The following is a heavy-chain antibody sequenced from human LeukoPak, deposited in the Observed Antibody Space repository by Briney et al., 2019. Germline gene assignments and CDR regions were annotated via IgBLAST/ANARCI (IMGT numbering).Heavy chain of an antibody. Sequence: SETLSLTCAVSGGSISSSNWWSWVRQPPGKGLEWIGSIYYSGSTYYNPSLKSRVTISVDTSKNQFSLKLSSVTAADTAVYYCARGTGWSIPYYFDYWGQGTLVTVSS. V-gene: IGHV4-4*02. J-gene: IGHJ4*02. CDR2: IYYSGST. CDR1: GGSISSSNW. D-gene: IGHD6-19*01. CDR3: ARGTGWSIPYYFDY.